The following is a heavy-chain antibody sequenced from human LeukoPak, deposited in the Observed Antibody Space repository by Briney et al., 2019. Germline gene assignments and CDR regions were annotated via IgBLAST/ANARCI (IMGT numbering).Heavy chain of an antibody. CDR3: ARDRGGFGELLEGFDY. J-gene: IGHJ4*02. CDR2: ISGSGGST. D-gene: IGHD3-10*01. Sequence: GGSLRLSCAASGFTFSSYAMSWVRQAPGKGLEWVSAISGSGGSTYYADSVKGRFTISRDNAKNSLYLQMNSLRAEDTAVYYCARDRGGFGELLEGFDYWGQGTLVTVSS. V-gene: IGHV3-23*01. CDR1: GFTFSSYA.